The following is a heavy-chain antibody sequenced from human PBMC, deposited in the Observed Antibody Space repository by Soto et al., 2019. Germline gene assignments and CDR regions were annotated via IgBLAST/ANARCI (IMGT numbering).Heavy chain of an antibody. CDR3: TRALGITYYYDSSGYYFDY. CDR2: IRSKAYGGTT. CDR1: GFTFGDYA. Sequence: GSLRLSCTASGFTFGDYAMSWFRQAPGKGLEWVGFIRSKAYGGTTEYAASVKGRFTISRDDSKSIAYLQMNSLKTEDTAVYYCTRALGITYYYDSSGYYFDYWGQGTLVTVSS. J-gene: IGHJ4*02. V-gene: IGHV3-49*03. D-gene: IGHD3-22*01.